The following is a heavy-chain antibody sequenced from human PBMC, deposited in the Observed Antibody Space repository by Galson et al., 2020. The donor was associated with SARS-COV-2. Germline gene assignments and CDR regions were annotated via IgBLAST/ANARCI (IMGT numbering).Heavy chain of an antibody. V-gene: IGHV4-31*03. CDR2: IYGSESA. Sequence: SETLSHTCSVSGGSFSSGGFYWSWIRQHPGKGLEYIGYIYGSESANYNPSLKSRAVISIDTSKNQLSLKLNSVTAEDTAVYYCVKVFSRLVDAFDVWGQGTLVTVSS. CDR3: VKVFSRLVDAFDV. J-gene: IGHJ3*01. D-gene: IGHD3-3*01. CDR1: GGSFSSGGFY.